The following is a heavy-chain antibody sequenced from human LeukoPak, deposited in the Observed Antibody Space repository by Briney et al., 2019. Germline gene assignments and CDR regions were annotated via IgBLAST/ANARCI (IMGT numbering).Heavy chain of an antibody. Sequence: GGSLRLSCAASGFTLSSYSMYWVRQAPGKGLEWVSYISSSSGYIYYADSMKGRFTISRDNAKNSLYLQVNSLRAEDTAVYYCARDSKGRSMDVWGKGTTVTVSS. CDR2: ISSSSGYI. J-gene: IGHJ6*03. CDR1: GFTLSSYS. CDR3: ARDSKGRSMDV. V-gene: IGHV3-21*01.